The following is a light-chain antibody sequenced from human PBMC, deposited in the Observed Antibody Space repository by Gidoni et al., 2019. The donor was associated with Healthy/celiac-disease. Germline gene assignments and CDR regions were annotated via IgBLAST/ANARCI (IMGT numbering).Light chain of an antibody. CDR3: QQYNSYSHT. CDR1: QSICSW. CDR2: TAS. J-gene: IGKJ2*01. V-gene: IGKV1-5*03. Sequence: DIPMTQSPATLSASVGDRVTSTCRASQSICSWLAWYQQKPGKAPKLLIYTASSLESGVPSRFSGSGSGTDFTLTISSLQPEDFATYYCQQYNSYSHTFGQGTKLEIK.